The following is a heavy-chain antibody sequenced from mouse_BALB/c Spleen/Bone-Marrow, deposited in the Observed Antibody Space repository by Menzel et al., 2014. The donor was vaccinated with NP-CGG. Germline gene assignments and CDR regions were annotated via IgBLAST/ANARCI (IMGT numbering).Heavy chain of an antibody. CDR2: IWAGGST. CDR1: GFSLTSYA. Sequence: VMLVESGPGLVAPSQSLSIPCTVSGFSLTSYALHWVRQPPGKGLEWLGVIWAGGSTNYNSALMSRLNISKDNSKSQVFLKMNSLQTDDTAVYYCARDYGYYKDVGDYWGQGTTLTVSS. V-gene: IGHV2-9*02. CDR3: ARDYGYYKDVGDY. D-gene: IGHD2-12*01. J-gene: IGHJ2*01.